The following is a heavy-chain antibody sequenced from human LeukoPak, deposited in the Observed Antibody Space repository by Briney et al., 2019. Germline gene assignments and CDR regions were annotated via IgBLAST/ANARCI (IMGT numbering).Heavy chain of an antibody. CDR2: TSYNGNT. Sequence: ASVKVSCKASGYTFSNYGISGVRQAPGLGLEWMGWTSYNGNTNYAQEFQDRVTMTTDTSTTTAYMELRSLESDDTAVYYCARHSGSGWQALGYWGQGTLVTVSS. D-gene: IGHD6-19*01. CDR3: ARHSGSGWQALGY. CDR1: GYTFSNYG. V-gene: IGHV1-18*04. J-gene: IGHJ4*02.